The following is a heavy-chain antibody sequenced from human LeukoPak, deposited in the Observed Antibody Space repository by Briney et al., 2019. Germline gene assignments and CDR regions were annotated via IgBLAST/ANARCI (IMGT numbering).Heavy chain of an antibody. CDR1: GFSFSRYD. CDR2: IRYDGSNK. V-gene: IGHV3-30*02. CDR3: EKDRQTITVFGVVNTPRANFDY. Sequence: GGSLRLSCAPSGFSFSRYDIHWVRQAPGKGLEWVAFIRYDGSNKNYADSVKGPFTISRDNFMSTVYLQMNCLRAEDTAVYYCEKDRQTITVFGVVNTPRANFDYWGQGTLVTVSS. J-gene: IGHJ4*02. D-gene: IGHD3-3*01.